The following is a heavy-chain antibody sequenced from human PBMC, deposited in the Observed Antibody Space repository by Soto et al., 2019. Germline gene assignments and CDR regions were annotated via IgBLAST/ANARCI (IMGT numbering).Heavy chain of an antibody. J-gene: IGHJ5*02. CDR3: APFLTHDNWLDP. V-gene: IGHV3-11*01. CDR2: ISSSGSTI. CDR1: GFTFSDYY. D-gene: IGHD3-9*01. Sequence: GGSLRLSCAASGFTFSDYYMSWIRQAPGKGLEWVSYISSSGSTIYYADSVKGRFTISRDNAKNSLYLQMNSLRAEDTAVYYCAPFLTHDNWLDPWGQGTLVTVSS.